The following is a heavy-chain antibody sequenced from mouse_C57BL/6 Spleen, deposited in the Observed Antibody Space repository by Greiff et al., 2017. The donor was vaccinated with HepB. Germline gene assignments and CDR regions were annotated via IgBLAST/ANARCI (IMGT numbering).Heavy chain of an antibody. CDR3: ARGTVVASFDY. J-gene: IGHJ2*01. D-gene: IGHD1-1*01. V-gene: IGHV1-81*01. Sequence: QVQLKESGAELARPGASVKLSCKASGYTFTSYGISWVKQRTGQGLEWIGEIYPRSGNTYYNEKFKGKATLTADKSSSTAYMELRSLTSEDSAVYFCARGTVVASFDYWGQGTTLTVSS. CDR1: GYTFTSYG. CDR2: IYPRSGNT.